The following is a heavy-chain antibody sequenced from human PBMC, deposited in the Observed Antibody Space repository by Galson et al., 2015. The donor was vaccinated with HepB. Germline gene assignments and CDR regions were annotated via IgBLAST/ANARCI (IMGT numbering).Heavy chain of an antibody. CDR2: IFWDDDD. J-gene: IGHJ5*02. D-gene: IGHD5-12*01. CDR1: GFSLTXAGEG. V-gene: IGHV2-5*02. CDR3: AHRTHTXGNTGSGWFDP. Sequence: VKPTQTLTXTCTFSGFSLTXAGEGVGWIRQPPGKALEWLALIFWDDDDRYNPALRSRITITKDTPKNQVVLTMTNMDPTDQGTYYCAHRTHTXGNTGSGWFDPWXQGTLVTVSS.